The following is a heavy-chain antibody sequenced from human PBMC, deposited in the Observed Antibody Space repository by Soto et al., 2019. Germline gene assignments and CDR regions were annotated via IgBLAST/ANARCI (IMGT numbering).Heavy chain of an antibody. CDR2: INVYNGNT. V-gene: IGHV1-18*01. Sequence: QVKLVQSGAEVKKPGASVKVSCKASGYTFTSYGISWVRQAPGQGLVWMGWINVYNGNTNNAQKLQSRVTMTTDTATVKASLDLRSLRSDDTSEHFCARDTGRGEYDNWGQGTLVTLSS. CDR3: ARDTGRGEYDN. CDR1: GYTFTSYG. D-gene: IGHD3-10*01. J-gene: IGHJ4*02.